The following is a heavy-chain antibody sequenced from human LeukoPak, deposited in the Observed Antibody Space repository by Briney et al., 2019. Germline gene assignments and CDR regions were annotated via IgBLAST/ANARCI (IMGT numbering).Heavy chain of an antibody. CDR2: IIPIFGTA. D-gene: IGHD2-2*02. V-gene: IGHV1-69*13. Sequence: SVKVSCTASGGTFSSYAISWVRQAPGQGLEWMGGIIPIFGTANYAQKFQGRVTITADESTSTAYMELSSLRSEDTAVYYCARDLFAGYCSSTSCYRWGQGTLVTVSS. CDR1: GGTFSSYA. CDR3: ARDLFAGYCSSTSCYR. J-gene: IGHJ4*02.